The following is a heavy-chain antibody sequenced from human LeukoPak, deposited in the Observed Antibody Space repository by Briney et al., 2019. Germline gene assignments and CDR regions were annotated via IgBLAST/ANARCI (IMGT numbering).Heavy chain of an antibody. V-gene: IGHV4-39*01. J-gene: IGHJ4*02. D-gene: IGHD5-12*01. Sequence: SETLSLTCTVSGGSITSSSYYWGWIRQPPGKGLEWIGSIYYSGSTYYNPSLKSRVTISVDTSKDQFSPKLSSVTAADTAVYYCARSIVATIDPLDYWGQGTLVTVSS. CDR3: ARSIVATIDPLDY. CDR2: IYYSGST. CDR1: GGSITSSSYY.